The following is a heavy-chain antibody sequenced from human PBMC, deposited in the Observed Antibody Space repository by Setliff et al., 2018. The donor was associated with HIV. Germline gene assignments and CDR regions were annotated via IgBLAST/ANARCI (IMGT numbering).Heavy chain of an antibody. CDR2: IFNDGRT. CDR1: GGFISSSSYY. CDR3: ARHFPSISLFFGDPGPFDR. Sequence: SETLSLTCTVSGGFISSSSYYWGWIRQPPGKGMEWIGSIFNDGRTYYNPSLTSRITIPLDTSTNQFSLKLTSVTAAETAVYFCARHFPSISLFFGDPGPFDRWGQGALVTVSS. V-gene: IGHV4-39*01. D-gene: IGHD3-10*01. J-gene: IGHJ4*02.